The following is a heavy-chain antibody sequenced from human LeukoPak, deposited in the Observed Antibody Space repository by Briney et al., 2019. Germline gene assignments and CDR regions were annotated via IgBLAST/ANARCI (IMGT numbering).Heavy chain of an antibody. D-gene: IGHD4-17*01. CDR1: GFTFSGYW. Sequence: GGSLRLSCVASGFTFSGYWMHWVRQPPGKGLVWVSRIKSDGSMTNYADSVKGRFTISRDNAKNSLYLQMNSLRAEDTAVYYCARAVYGFDAFDIWGQGTMVTVSS. CDR3: ARAVYGFDAFDI. V-gene: IGHV3-74*01. CDR2: IKSDGSMT. J-gene: IGHJ3*02.